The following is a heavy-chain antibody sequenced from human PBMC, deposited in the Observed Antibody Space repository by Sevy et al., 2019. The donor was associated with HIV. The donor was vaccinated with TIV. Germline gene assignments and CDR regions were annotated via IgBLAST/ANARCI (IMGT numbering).Heavy chain of an antibody. CDR2: ISWNSESI. CDR3: TQDMSASAYEAALAAADTPFSICDY. V-gene: IGHV3-9*01. J-gene: IGHJ4*02. D-gene: IGHD6-13*01. Sequence: GGSLRLSCAASGFTFDDYAMHWVRQPPGKGPEWVSGISWNSESIAYADSVKGRFTIPRDNAKNSLILQMNSLRPEDTALYYCTQDMSASAYEAALAAADTPFSICDYWGQGTLVTVSS. CDR1: GFTFDDYA.